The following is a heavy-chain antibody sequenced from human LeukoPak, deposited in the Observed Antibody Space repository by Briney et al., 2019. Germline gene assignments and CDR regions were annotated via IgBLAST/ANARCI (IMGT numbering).Heavy chain of an antibody. V-gene: IGHV4-61*01. CDR1: GGSVSSGSYY. CDR3: ARVRGTVTTRWFDP. J-gene: IGHJ5*02. D-gene: IGHD4-17*01. Sequence: SETLSLTCTVSGGSVSSGSYYWSCIRQPPGKGLEWIGYIYYSGSTNYNPSLKSRVTISVDTSKNQFSLKLSSVTAADTAVYYCARVRGTVTTRWFDPWGQGTLVTVSS. CDR2: IYYSGST.